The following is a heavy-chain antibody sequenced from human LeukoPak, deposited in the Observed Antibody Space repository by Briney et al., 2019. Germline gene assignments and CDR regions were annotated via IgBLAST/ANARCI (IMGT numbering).Heavy chain of an antibody. V-gene: IGHV4-59*01. D-gene: IGHD4-17*01. J-gene: IGHJ5*02. CDR1: GGSISSYC. CDR2: IYYSGST. Sequence: SETLSLTCTVSGGSISSYCWSWIRQPPGKGLEWIGYIYYSGSTNYNPSLKSRVTISVDTSKNQFSLKLSSVTAADTAVYYCARVRTTVTTYNWFDPWGQGTLVTVSS. CDR3: ARVRTTVTTYNWFDP.